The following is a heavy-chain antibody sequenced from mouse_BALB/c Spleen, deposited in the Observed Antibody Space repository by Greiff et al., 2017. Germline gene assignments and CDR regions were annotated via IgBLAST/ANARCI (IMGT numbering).Heavy chain of an antibody. D-gene: IGHD3-1*01. Sequence: EVQVVESGGDLVKPGGSLKLSCAASGFTFSSYGMSWVRQTPDKRLEWVATISSGGSYTYYPDSVKGRFTISRDNAKNTLYLQMSSLKSEDTAMYYCARQGLRGGPFAYWGQGTLVTVSA. CDR3: ARQGLRGGPFAY. V-gene: IGHV5-6*01. CDR2: ISSGGSYT. CDR1: GFTFSSYG. J-gene: IGHJ3*01.